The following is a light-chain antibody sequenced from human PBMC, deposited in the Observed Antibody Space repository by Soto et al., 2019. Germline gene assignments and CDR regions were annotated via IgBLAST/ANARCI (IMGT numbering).Light chain of an antibody. CDR3: QQYPTFPLT. CDR2: AAS. Sequence: DIQMTQSPSSLSASVGDRVTITCRASQDISNYLAWYHQKPGKDPKSLIYAASNLQSGVPSKFSGSGSGTDFMLTISSLQPEDFATYYCQQYPTFPLTFGGETKVDI. CDR1: QDISNY. V-gene: IGKV1-16*02. J-gene: IGKJ4*01.